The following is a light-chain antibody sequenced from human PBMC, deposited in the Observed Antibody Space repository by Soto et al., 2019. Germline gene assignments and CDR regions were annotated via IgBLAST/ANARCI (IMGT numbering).Light chain of an antibody. CDR3: SSNTSSSPRVV. CDR1: SSDVGGYNY. Sequence: QSVLTQPASVSGSPGQSITISCTGTSSDVGGYNYVSWYQQHPGKAPKLMIYDVSNRPSGVSNRFSGSKSGNTASLTISGLQAEDEADYYCSSNTSSSPRVVFGGGTQLTVL. J-gene: IGLJ2*01. V-gene: IGLV2-14*01. CDR2: DVS.